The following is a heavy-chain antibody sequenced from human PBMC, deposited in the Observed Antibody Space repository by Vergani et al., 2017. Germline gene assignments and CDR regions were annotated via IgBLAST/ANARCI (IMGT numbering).Heavy chain of an antibody. CDR2: ISGSGGST. CDR3: ARDSRPATSPHDY. D-gene: IGHD2-15*01. V-gene: IGHV3-23*01. J-gene: IGHJ4*02. Sequence: EVQLLESGGGLVQPGGSLRLSCAASGFTFSSYAMSWVRQAPGKGLEWVSAISGSGGSTYYADSVKGRFTISRDNSKNTLYLQMNSLRAEDTAVYYCARDSRPATSPHDYWGQGTLVTVSS. CDR1: GFTFSSYA.